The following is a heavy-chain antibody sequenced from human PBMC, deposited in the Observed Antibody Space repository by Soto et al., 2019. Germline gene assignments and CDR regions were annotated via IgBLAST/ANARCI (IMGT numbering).Heavy chain of an antibody. V-gene: IGHV3-21*01. CDR1: GFSFGDYI. D-gene: IGHD4-17*01. CDR3: ASPRDYCVTTSNCFIAFDI. Sequence: AQLVESGGSLVKPGGSLRLSCAASGFSFGDYIMNWVRQAPGRGLEWDASISHSGSYIFYADSVKGRFTISRDNSRDSLYLQMNSLRVDDTAIYYCASPRDYCVTTSNCFIAFDIWGQGTRVTVSS. J-gene: IGHJ3*02. CDR2: ISHSGSYI.